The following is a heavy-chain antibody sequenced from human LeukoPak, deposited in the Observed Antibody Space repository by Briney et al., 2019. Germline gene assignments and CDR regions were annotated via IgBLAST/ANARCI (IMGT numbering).Heavy chain of an antibody. CDR3: AKGLVATIKGTIDY. Sequence: GGSLRLSCAASGFTFSSYAMSWVRQAPGKGLEWVSAISGSGGSTYYADSVKGRFTISRDNSKNTLYLQMNSLRAEDTAVYYCAKGLVATIKGTIDYWGQGTLVTVFS. CDR2: ISGSGGST. V-gene: IGHV3-23*01. J-gene: IGHJ4*02. D-gene: IGHD5-12*01. CDR1: GFTFSSYA.